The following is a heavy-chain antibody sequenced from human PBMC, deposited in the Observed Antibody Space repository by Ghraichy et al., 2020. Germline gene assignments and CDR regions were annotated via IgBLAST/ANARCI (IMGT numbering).Heavy chain of an antibody. CDR2: IYSGGST. CDR1: GFTVSSNY. CDR3: ARDRLFGGVIVGGWVDY. J-gene: IGHJ4*02. Sequence: GSLNISCAASGFTVSSNYMSWVRQAPGKGLEWVSVIYSGGSTYYADSVKGRFTISRDNSKNTLYLQMNSLRAEDTAVYYCARDRLFGGVIVGGWVDYWGQGTLVTVSS. D-gene: IGHD3-16*02. V-gene: IGHV3-66*01.